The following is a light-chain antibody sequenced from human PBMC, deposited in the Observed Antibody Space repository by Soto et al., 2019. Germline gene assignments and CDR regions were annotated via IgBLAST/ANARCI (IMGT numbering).Light chain of an antibody. Sequence: EIVLTQSPDTLSLSPGERATLSCRASQSVSSSYVAWYQQKRGQAPRLLMYGASSRATGIPDRFSGSGSGTDFTLTISRLEPEDFVLYYCQHFRAFGQGTRLEIK. V-gene: IGKV3-20*01. CDR1: QSVSSSY. J-gene: IGKJ5*01. CDR3: QHFRA. CDR2: GAS.